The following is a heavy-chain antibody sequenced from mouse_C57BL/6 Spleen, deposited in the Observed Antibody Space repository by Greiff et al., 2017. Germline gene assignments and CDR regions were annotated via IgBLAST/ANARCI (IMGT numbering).Heavy chain of an antibody. Sequence: VQLQESGAELARPGASVKLSCKASGYTFTSYGIRWVKQRTGQGLEWIGEIYPRSGNTYYNEKFKGKATLTADKSSSTAYMELRSLTSEDSAVYFWDRTRDGYYVGDAMDYWGQGTSVTVSS. J-gene: IGHJ4*01. D-gene: IGHD2-3*01. V-gene: IGHV1-81*01. CDR1: GYTFTSYG. CDR2: IYPRSGNT. CDR3: DRTRDGYYVGDAMDY.